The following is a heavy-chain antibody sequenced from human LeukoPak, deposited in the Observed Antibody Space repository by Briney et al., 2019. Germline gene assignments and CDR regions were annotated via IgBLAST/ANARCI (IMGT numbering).Heavy chain of an antibody. J-gene: IGHJ4*02. CDR1: GGSISSGDYY. CDR2: IYYSGCT. Sequence: SETLSLTCTVSGGSISSGDYYWSWIRQPPGKGLEWIGYIYYSGCTYYNPSLKSRVTISVDTSKNQFSLKLSSVTAADTAVYYCARTYYDFWSGYSHRPPIDYWGQGTLVTVSS. CDR3: ARTYYDFWSGYSHRPPIDY. D-gene: IGHD3-3*01. V-gene: IGHV4-30-4*08.